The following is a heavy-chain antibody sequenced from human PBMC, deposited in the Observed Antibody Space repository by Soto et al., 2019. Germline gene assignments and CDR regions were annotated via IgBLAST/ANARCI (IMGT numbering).Heavy chain of an antibody. CDR2: ISDSGNST. CDR3: ARDRHGDPLCGKEDSDY. Sequence: SMRLSCAASGFTFSSYAMSWVRQAPGKGLEWVSTISDSGNSTYSADSVKGRFTISRDNSKNTLYLQMNSLRAEDTAVYYCARDRHGDPLCGKEDSDYWCLGTRVTVS. J-gene: IGHJ4*02. D-gene: IGHD4-17*01. CDR1: GFTFSSYA. V-gene: IGHV3-23*01.